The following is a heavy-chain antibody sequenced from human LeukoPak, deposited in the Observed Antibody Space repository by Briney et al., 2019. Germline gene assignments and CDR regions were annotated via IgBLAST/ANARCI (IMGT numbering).Heavy chain of an antibody. Sequence: SGTLSLTCTVSGGSISTYYWSWIRQPPGKGLEWIGYIYYSGSTNYNPSLKSRVTISLDTSKNQFSLKLRSVTAADTAVYYCASLRKRGGAFDTWGQGTMVTVSS. J-gene: IGHJ3*02. CDR2: IYYSGST. CDR3: ASLRKRGGAFDT. V-gene: IGHV4-59*12. CDR1: GGSISTYY.